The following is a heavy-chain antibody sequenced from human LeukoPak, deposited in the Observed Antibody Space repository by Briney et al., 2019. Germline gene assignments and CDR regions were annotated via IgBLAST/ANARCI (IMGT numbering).Heavy chain of an antibody. J-gene: IGHJ4*02. Sequence: GASVKVSCKASGYSFSNNDINWVRQTTGQGLEWMGWMSPNSGNTGYAQKFQGRITMTKNTSISTAYMELSSLRSEDTAVYYCARDQSRGYGFDYWGQGTLVTVPS. CDR2: MSPNSGNT. V-gene: IGHV1-8*01. D-gene: IGHD5-12*01. CDR3: ARDQSRGYGFDY. CDR1: GYSFSNND.